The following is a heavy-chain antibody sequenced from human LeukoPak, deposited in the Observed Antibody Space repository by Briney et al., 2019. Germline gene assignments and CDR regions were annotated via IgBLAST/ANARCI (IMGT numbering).Heavy chain of an antibody. V-gene: IGHV4-38-2*02. CDR2: IYHSGST. Sequence: MPSETLSLTCTVSGYSISSGYYWGWIRQPPGKGLEWIGSIYHSGSTYYNPSLKSRVTISVDTSKNQFSLELSSVTAADTAVYYCARSRWIQLWSYWGQGTLVTVSS. D-gene: IGHD5-18*01. CDR3: ARSRWIQLWSY. CDR1: GYSISSGYY. J-gene: IGHJ4*02.